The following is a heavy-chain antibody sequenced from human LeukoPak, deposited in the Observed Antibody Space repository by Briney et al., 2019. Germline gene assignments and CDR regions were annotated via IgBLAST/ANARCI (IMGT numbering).Heavy chain of an antibody. Sequence: SVKVSCKASGGTFSSYAISRVRQAPGQGLEWMGGIIPIFGTANYAQKFQGRVTITADESTSTAYMELSSLRSEDTAVYYCARDRATYGDYVPYDAFDIWGQGTMVTVSS. D-gene: IGHD4-17*01. V-gene: IGHV1-69*13. CDR3: ARDRATYGDYVPYDAFDI. J-gene: IGHJ3*02. CDR1: GGTFSSYA. CDR2: IIPIFGTA.